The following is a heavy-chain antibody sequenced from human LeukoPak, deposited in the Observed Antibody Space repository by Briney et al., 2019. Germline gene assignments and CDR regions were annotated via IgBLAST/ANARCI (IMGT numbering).Heavy chain of an antibody. CDR2: IRYDGSNK. J-gene: IGHJ4*02. Sequence: GGSLRLSCAASGFTFSSYGMHWVRQAPGKGLEWVAFIRYDGSNKYYADSVKGRFTISRDNSKNTLYLQMNSLRAEDTAVFFCKQQPAYEILTGYYKDYWGQGTLVTVSS. D-gene: IGHD3-9*01. CDR3: KQQPAYEILTGYYKDY. CDR1: GFTFSSYG. V-gene: IGHV3-30*02.